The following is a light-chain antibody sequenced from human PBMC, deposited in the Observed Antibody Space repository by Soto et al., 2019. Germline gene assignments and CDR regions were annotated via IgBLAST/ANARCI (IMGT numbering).Light chain of an antibody. J-gene: IGKJ1*01. CDR2: DAS. CDR1: QSISSW. V-gene: IGKV1-5*01. CDR3: QQYNSYSPST. Sequence: DIQMTQSPSTLSASVGDRVTITCRASQSISSWLAWYQQKPGKAPKLLIYDASSLESGVPSRFSGSGSGTEFPLTISSLQPDDFATYYCQQYNSYSPSTFGQGPKV.